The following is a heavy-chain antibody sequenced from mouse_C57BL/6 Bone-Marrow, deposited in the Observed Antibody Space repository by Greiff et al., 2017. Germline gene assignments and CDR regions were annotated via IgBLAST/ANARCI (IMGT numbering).Heavy chain of an antibody. J-gene: IGHJ2*01. Sequence: QVQLQQPGAELVKPGASVKLSCKASGYTFTSYWMHWVKQRPGQGLEWIGMIHPNSGSTNYNEKFKSKATLTVDKSSSTAYMQLSSLTSEDSAVYYCARSKSQSNYDYWGQGTTLTVSS. CDR1: GYTFTSYW. CDR3: ARSKSQSNYDY. CDR2: IHPNSGST. V-gene: IGHV1-64*01. D-gene: IGHD2-5*01.